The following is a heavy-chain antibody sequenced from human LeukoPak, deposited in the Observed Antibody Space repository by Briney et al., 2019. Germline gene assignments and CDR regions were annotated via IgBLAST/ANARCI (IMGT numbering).Heavy chain of an antibody. V-gene: IGHV1-2*02. J-gene: IGHJ5*02. CDR1: GYTFTGYF. D-gene: IGHD3-9*01. Sequence: ASVKVSCKASGYTFTGYFMHWVRQAPGQGLEWMGWINPNSGGTNYAQKFQDRVTVTRDTSISTAYMELSRLRSDDMAVYYCARNKDYDILVNYFDPWGQGTLVTVSS. CDR2: INPNSGGT. CDR3: ARNKDYDILVNYFDP.